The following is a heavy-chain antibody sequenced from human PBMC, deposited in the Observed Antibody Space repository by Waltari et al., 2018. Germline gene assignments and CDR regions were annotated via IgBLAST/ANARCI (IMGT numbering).Heavy chain of an antibody. D-gene: IGHD4-4*01. CDR3: ARVGGHSNKNYYYYMDV. CDR1: GGSFSGYY. Sequence: QVQLQQWGAGLLQPSETLSLTCAVYGGSFSGYYWSWIRQPPGKGLEWIGEINHSGSTNYNPSLKSRVTISVDTSKNQFSLKLSSVTAADTAVYYCARVGGHSNKNYYYYMDVWGKGTTVTVSS. V-gene: IGHV4-34*01. CDR2: INHSGST. J-gene: IGHJ6*03.